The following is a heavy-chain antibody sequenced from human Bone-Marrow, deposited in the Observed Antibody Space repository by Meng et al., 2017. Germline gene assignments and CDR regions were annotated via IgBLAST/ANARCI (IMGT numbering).Heavy chain of an antibody. CDR2: INPKSGDT. Sequence: ASVKVSCKASGYTFPDYWLHWVRRAPGQGLEWMGRINPKSGDTHYAQRFQGRVTMTRDTSISTAYMELSRLRSDDTAVYYCAREEDPTRLRYFDWLASYYYYGMDVWGQGTTVTVSS. CDR1: GYTFPDYW. CDR3: AREEDPTRLRYFDWLASYYYYGMDV. J-gene: IGHJ6*02. V-gene: IGHV1-2*06. D-gene: IGHD3-9*01.